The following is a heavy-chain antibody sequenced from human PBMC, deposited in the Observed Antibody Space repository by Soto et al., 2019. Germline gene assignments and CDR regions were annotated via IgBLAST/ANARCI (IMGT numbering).Heavy chain of an antibody. CDR1: GFTFSSYA. V-gene: IGHV3-23*01. J-gene: IGHJ4*02. D-gene: IGHD2-2*01. Sequence: EVQLLESGGGLVQPGGSLRLSCAASGFTFSSYAMSWVRQAPGKGLEWVSAISGSGGSTYYADSVKGRFTISRDNSKNTLYLQMNSLRAEDTAVYYCAKLILIFYCSSTSCYGPVDYWGQGTLVTVSS. CDR2: ISGSGGST. CDR3: AKLILIFYCSSTSCYGPVDY.